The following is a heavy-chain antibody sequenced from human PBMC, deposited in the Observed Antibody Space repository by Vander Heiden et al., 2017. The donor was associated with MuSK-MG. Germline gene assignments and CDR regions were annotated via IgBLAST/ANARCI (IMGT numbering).Heavy chain of an antibody. CDR1: GYTFTSYG. CDR3: ARDWSYSGSFDVFDI. D-gene: IGHD1-26*01. V-gene: IGHV1-18*01. Sequence: QVQLVQSGGEVKKPGASVKVSCKASGYTFTSYGISWVRQAPGQGLEWMGWISPDSRNRHYAQNLQGRVTMTTDTSTTTAYVELTSLRSDDTAVYYCARDWSYSGSFDVFDIWGQGTMVTVSS. CDR2: ISPDSRNR. J-gene: IGHJ3*02.